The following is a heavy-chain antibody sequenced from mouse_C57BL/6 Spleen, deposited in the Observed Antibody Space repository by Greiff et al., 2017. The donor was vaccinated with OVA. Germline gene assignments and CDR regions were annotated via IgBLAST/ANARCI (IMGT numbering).Heavy chain of an antibody. J-gene: IGHJ2*01. CDR3: AIYDYDVRDYFDY. V-gene: IGHV1-59*01. Sequence: QVQLQQPGAELVRPGTSVKLSCKASGYTFTSYWMHWVKQRPGQGLEWIGVIDPSDSYTNYNQKFKGKATLTVDTSSSTAYMQLSSLTSEDSAVYYCAIYDYDVRDYFDYWGQGTTLTVSS. CDR1: GYTFTSYW. CDR2: IDPSDSYT. D-gene: IGHD2-4*01.